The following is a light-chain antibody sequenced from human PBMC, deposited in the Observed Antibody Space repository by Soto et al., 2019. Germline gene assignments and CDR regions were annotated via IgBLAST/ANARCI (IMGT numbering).Light chain of an antibody. V-gene: IGKV1-6*01. CDR3: LQDYNYPT. CDR1: QGIRND. Sequence: AIQMTQSPSSLSASVGDRVTITCRASQGIRNDLGWYQQKPGKAPKLLIYAASSLQSGVPSRFSGSGSGTAFTLTISSLHTEDFATYYCLQDYNYPTFGQGTKVDIK. CDR2: AAS. J-gene: IGKJ1*01.